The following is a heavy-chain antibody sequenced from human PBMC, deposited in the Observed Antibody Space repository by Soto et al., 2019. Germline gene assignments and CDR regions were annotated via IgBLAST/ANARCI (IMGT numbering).Heavy chain of an antibody. V-gene: IGHV3-23*01. Sequence: GSLRVSRAASGVSLSNYAMNWVRQAPGKRLEWVSSLSGSGDYTHYAESVKGRFTISRDISKNTLYLQMNSLRAEDTAVYFCAKDLRISPILIIGGDAFDLWGQGKMVTVSS. CDR1: GVSLSNYA. CDR3: AKDLRISPILIIGGDAFDL. D-gene: IGHD2-8*01. CDR2: LSGSGDYT. J-gene: IGHJ3*01.